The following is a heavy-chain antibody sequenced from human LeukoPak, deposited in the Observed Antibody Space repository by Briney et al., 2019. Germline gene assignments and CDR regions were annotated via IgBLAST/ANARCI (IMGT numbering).Heavy chain of an antibody. D-gene: IGHD3-22*01. CDR3: ARVQESGYYDY. CDR1: GFTFSRYW. CDR2: INSDGSST. V-gene: IGHV3-74*01. Sequence: GGSLRLSCAASGFTFSRYWMHWVRQAPGKGLVWVSRINSDGSSTSYADSVKGRFTISRDNAKNTLYLQMNSLRAEDTAVYYCARVQESGYYDYWGQGTLVTVSS. J-gene: IGHJ4*02.